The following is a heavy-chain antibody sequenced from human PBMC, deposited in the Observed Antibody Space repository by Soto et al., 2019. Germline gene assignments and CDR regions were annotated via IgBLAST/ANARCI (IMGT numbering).Heavy chain of an antibody. CDR2: IIPILGIA. V-gene: IGHV1-69*02. J-gene: IGHJ5*02. Sequence: SVKVSCKASGGTFSSYTISWVRQAPGQGLEWMGRIIPILGIANYAQKFQGRVTITADKSTSTAYMELSSLRSEDTAVYYCASGSIAAAGSNWFDPWGQGTLVTVSS. CDR3: ASGSIAAAGSNWFDP. CDR1: GGTFSSYT. D-gene: IGHD6-13*01.